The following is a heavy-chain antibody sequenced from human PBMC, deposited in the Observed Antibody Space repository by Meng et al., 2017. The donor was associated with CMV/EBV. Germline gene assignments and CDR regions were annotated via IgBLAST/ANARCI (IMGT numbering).Heavy chain of an antibody. Sequence: SETLSLTCAVYGGSFSGYYWSWIRQPPGKGLEWIGEINHSGSTNYNPSLKSRVTISVDTSKNQFSLKLSSVTAADTAVYYCARDRPMYSSSSTWFDPWGQGTLVTVSS. D-gene: IGHD6-6*01. CDR3: ARDRPMYSSSSTWFDP. V-gene: IGHV4-34*01. CDR1: GGSFSGYY. J-gene: IGHJ5*02. CDR2: INHSGST.